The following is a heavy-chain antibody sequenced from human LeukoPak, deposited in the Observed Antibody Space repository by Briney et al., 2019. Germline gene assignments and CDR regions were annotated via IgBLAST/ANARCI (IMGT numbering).Heavy chain of an antibody. Sequence: ASVKVSCKASGYTFSNYGVSWVRQAPGQGLEWMGWAGAYNGNTNYAQNLQGRVTITRGTSASTAYMELSSLRSEDTAVYYCARVRGSSWYPYFDYWGQGTLVTVSS. CDR3: ARVRGSSWYPYFDY. D-gene: IGHD6-13*01. CDR2: AGAYNGNT. CDR1: GYTFSNYG. V-gene: IGHV1-18*01. J-gene: IGHJ4*02.